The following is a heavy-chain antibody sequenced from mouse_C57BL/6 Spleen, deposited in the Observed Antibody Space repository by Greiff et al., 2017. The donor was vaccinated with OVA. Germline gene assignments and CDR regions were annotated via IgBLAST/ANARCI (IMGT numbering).Heavy chain of an antibody. CDR2: ISYDGSN. CDR3: ARDSPYDYDAYWYFDV. V-gene: IGHV3-6*01. Sequence: EVQVVESGPGLVKPSQSLSLTCSVTGYSITSGYYWNWIRQFPGNKLEWMGYISYDGSNNYNPSLKNRISITRDTSKNQFFLKLNSVTTEDTATYYCARDSPYDYDAYWYFDVWGTGTTVTVSS. D-gene: IGHD2-4*01. J-gene: IGHJ1*03. CDR1: GYSITSGYY.